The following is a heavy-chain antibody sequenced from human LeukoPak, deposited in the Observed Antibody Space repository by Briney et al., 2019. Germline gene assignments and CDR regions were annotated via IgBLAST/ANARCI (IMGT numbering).Heavy chain of an antibody. CDR1: GGTFSSYA. Sequence: SVKVSCKASGGTFSSYAISWVRQAPGQGLEWMGGIIPIFGTANYAQKFQGRVTITADESTSTAYMELSSLRSEDTAVYYCARDPTTKQYSSSDYYFDYWGQGTLVTVSS. D-gene: IGHD6-13*01. CDR2: IIPIFGTA. J-gene: IGHJ4*02. CDR3: ARDPTTKQYSSSDYYFDY. V-gene: IGHV1-69*13.